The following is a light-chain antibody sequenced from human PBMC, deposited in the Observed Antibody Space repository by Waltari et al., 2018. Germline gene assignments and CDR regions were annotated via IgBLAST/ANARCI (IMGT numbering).Light chain of an antibody. Sequence: DIMMTQSPDSLAVSLGERATINCKYSQSILFTSKNKNYLAWYQQRQGQPPKLLIYWASTREFGVPDRFSGSGSGTDFILTIISLQTEDVAVYYCQQYYSTPYTFGQGTKLEI. CDR2: WAS. CDR1: QSILFTSKNKNY. V-gene: IGKV4-1*01. J-gene: IGKJ2*01. CDR3: QQYYSTPYT.